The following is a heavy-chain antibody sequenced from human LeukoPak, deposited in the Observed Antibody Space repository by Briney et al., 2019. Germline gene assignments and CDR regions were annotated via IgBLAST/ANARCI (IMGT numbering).Heavy chain of an antibody. J-gene: IGHJ4*02. V-gene: IGHV4-59*01. Sequence: SETLSLTCTVSGGSISGYHWSWIRQPPGKGLEWIGYIDYSGSTTYNPSLKSRVTISVDTSMNQFSLRLSSVTAADTAVYYCAWGPSRDWYRPFDYWGQGTLATVSS. CDR3: AWGPSRDWYRPFDY. CDR1: GGSISGYH. CDR2: IDYSGST. D-gene: IGHD6-19*01.